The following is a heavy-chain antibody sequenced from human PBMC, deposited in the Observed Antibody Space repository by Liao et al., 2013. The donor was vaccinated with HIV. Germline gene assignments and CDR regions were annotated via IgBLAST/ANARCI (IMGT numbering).Heavy chain of an antibody. CDR3: AREGRAYYDFWSAYYIDY. CDR2: INHSGST. D-gene: IGHD3-3*01. Sequence: QVQLQQWGAGLLKPSETLSLTCAVYGGSFSAYYWSWIRQPPGKGLEWIGEINHSGSTNYNPSLRSRVTISVDTSENQFSLKLSSVTAADTAVYYCAREGRAYYDFWSAYYIDYWGQGTLVTVSS. J-gene: IGHJ4*02. CDR1: GGSFSAYY. V-gene: IGHV4-34*01.